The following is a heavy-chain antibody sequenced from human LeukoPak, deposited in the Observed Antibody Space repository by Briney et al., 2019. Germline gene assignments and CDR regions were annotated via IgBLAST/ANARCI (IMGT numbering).Heavy chain of an antibody. J-gene: IGHJ4*02. CDR2: IIPIFGTA. CDR3: ARDVGPTYSSGYVSFDY. V-gene: IGHV1-69*05. Sequence: GASVKVSCKASGGTFSSYTISWVRQAPGQGLEWMGRIIPIFGTANYAQKFQGRVTITTDESTSTAYMELSSLRSEDTAVYYCARDVGPTYSSGYVSFDYWGQGTLVTVSS. D-gene: IGHD3-22*01. CDR1: GGTFSSYT.